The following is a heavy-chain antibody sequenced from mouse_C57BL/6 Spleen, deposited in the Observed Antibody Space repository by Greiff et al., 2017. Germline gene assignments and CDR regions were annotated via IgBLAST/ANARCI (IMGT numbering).Heavy chain of an antibody. CDR1: GFTFSDYG. D-gene: IGHD1-1*01. CDR3: AKPITAVVAGGAMDY. Sequence: EVHLVESGGGLVKPGGSLKLSCAASGFTFSDYGMHWVRQAPEKGLEWVAYISSGSSTIYYADTVKGRITIARDNAKTTLFLQISSLRSEDTAMYYCAKPITAVVAGGAMDYWGQGTSVTVSS. CDR2: ISSGSSTI. V-gene: IGHV5-17*01. J-gene: IGHJ4*01.